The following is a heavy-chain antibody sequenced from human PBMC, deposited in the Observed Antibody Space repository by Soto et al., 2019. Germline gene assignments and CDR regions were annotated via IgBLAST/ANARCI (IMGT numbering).Heavy chain of an antibody. CDR1: GFTFSSYA. CDR2: ISYDGSNK. V-gene: IGHV3-30-3*01. J-gene: IGHJ4*02. D-gene: IGHD3-10*01. Sequence: SGGSLRLSCAASGFTFSSYAMHWVRQAPGKGLEWVAVISYDGSNKYYADSVKGRFTISRDNSRNTLYLQMNSLRAEDTAVYYCASEPRGDFDYWGQGTLVTVS. CDR3: ASEPRGDFDY.